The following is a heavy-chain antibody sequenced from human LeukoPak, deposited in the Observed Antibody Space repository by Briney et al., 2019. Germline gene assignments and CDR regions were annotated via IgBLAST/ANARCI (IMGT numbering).Heavy chain of an antibody. D-gene: IGHD5-24*01. J-gene: IGHJ3*02. CDR3: ARKVEMATIDAFDI. CDR2: ISSSGSTI. V-gene: IGHV3-48*03. Sequence: PGGSLRLSCAASGFTFSSYEMNWVRQAPGKGLEWVSYISSSGSTIYYADSVKGRFTISRDNAKNSLYLQMNSLRAEDTAVYYCARKVEMATIDAFDIWGQGTMVTVSS. CDR1: GFTFSSYE.